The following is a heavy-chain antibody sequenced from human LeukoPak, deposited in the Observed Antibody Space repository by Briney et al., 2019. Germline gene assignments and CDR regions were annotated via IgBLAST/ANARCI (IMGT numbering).Heavy chain of an antibody. V-gene: IGHV3-23*01. CDR3: AKPLFLERGIRGMDV. Sequence: PGGSLRLSCAASGFTSGFTFSHSWMSWVRQAPGKGLEWVSAISGSGGSTYYADSVKGRFTISRDNSKNTLYLQMNSLRAEDTAVYYCAKPLFLERGIRGMDVWGQGTTVTVSS. J-gene: IGHJ6*02. CDR1: GFTFSHSW. CDR2: ISGSGGST. D-gene: IGHD3-3*01.